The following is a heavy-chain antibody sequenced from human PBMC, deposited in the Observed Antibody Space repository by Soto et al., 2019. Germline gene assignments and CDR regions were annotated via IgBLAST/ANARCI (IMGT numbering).Heavy chain of an antibody. CDR2: IYYSGST. CDR1: CGSIISYY. D-gene: IGHD6-6*01. CDR3: ARRSIAIAARPYGAFDI. Sequence: SETLSLTCTFSCGSIISYYWSWIRQPPGKGLEWIGYIYYSGSTNYNPSLKSRVTISVDTSKNQFSLKLSSVTAADTAVYYCARRSIAIAARPYGAFDIWGQGTMVTVSS. J-gene: IGHJ3*02. V-gene: IGHV4-59*01.